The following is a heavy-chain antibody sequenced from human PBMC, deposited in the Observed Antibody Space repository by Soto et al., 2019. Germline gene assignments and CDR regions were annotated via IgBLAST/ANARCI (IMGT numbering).Heavy chain of an antibody. D-gene: IGHD4-17*01. CDR3: AKDFYGGNSGPCDI. CDR1: GFTFSSYG. J-gene: IGHJ3*02. V-gene: IGHV3-30*18. CDR2: ISYDGSNK. Sequence: QVQLVESGGGVVQRGRSLRLSCAASGFTFSSYGMHWVRQAPGKGLEGVAVISYDGSNKYYADSVKGRFTISRDNYKNTLYLQMNSLRAEDTAVYYCAKDFYGGNSGPCDIWGQGTMVTVSS.